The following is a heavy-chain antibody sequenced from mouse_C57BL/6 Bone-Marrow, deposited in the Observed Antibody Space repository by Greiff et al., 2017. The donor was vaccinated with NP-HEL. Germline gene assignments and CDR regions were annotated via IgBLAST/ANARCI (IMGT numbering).Heavy chain of an antibody. V-gene: IGHV1-52*01. D-gene: IGHD1-1*01. CDR2: IDPSDSET. CDR1: GYTFTSYW. J-gene: IGHJ1*03. Sequence: QVQLQQPGAELVRPGSSVKLSCKASGYTFTSYWMHWVKQRPIQGLEWIGNIDPSDSETHYNQKFKDKATLTVDKSSSTAYMQLSSLTSEDSAVYYCARGTTVEGRYFDVWGTGTTVTVSS. CDR3: ARGTTVEGRYFDV.